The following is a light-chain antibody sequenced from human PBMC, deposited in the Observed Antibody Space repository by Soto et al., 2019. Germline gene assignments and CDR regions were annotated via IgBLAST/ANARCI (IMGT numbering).Light chain of an antibody. Sequence: IVLTQSPGTLSLSPGESATLSCRASQTVTDSYLAWYQQTPGQAPRLLIYGTSNRAAGVQNRFRGAGSGTDFTLTISRLEPEDFAVYYCQQFGGSFSFGGGTKVEI. CDR3: QQFGGSFS. CDR2: GTS. CDR1: QTVTDSY. V-gene: IGKV3-20*01. J-gene: IGKJ4*01.